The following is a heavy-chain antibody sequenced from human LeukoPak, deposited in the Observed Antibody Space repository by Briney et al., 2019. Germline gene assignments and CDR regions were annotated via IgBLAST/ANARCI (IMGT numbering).Heavy chain of an antibody. Sequence: AGGSPRLSCAASGFTFSSYAMSWVRQAPGKGLEWVSAISGSGGSTYYADSVKGRFTISRDNSKNTLYLQMNSLRAEDTAVYYCALAVAGDFDYWGQGTLVTVSS. CDR3: ALAVAGDFDY. CDR2: ISGSGGST. V-gene: IGHV3-23*01. J-gene: IGHJ4*02. D-gene: IGHD6-19*01. CDR1: GFTFSSYA.